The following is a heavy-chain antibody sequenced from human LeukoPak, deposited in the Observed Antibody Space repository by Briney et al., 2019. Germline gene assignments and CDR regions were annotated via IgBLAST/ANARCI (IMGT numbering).Heavy chain of an antibody. D-gene: IGHD5-12*01. V-gene: IGHV4-34*01. CDR2: INHSGNT. CDR1: GGSFSAYY. CDR3: ARIGVATTSAFDY. J-gene: IGHJ4*02. Sequence: RSSETLSLTCAVHGGSFSAYYWSWVRQPPGKGLEWDGEINHSGNTNYNPSLKSRVTISVDTSKNQFSLRLTSVTAADTAVYYCARIGVATTSAFDYWGQGTLVTVSS.